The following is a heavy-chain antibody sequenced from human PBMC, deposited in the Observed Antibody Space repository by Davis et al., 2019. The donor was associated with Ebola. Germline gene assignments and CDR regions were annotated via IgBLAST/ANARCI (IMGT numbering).Heavy chain of an antibody. CDR1: GGTFSSYA. CDR2: IIPIFGTA. D-gene: IGHD6-6*01. J-gene: IGHJ4*02. Sequence: SVKVSCKASGGTFSSYAISWVRQAPGQGLEWMGGIIPIFGTANYAQKFQGRVTITADESTSTADMELSSLRSEDTAVYYCAGGGLYSSSSGGGDYWGQGTLVTVSS. V-gene: IGHV1-69*13. CDR3: AGGGLYSSSSGGGDY.